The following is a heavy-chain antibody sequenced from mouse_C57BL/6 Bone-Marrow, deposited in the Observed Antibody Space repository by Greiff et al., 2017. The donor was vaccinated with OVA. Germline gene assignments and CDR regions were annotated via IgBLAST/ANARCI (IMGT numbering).Heavy chain of an antibody. Sequence: PGQGLEWIGMIHPNSGSTNYNEKFKSKATLTVDKSSSTAYMQLSSLTSEDSAVYYCARDYSNQKGYWGQGTTLTVSS. J-gene: IGHJ2*01. D-gene: IGHD2-5*01. CDR3: ARDYSNQKGY. V-gene: IGHV1-64*01. CDR2: IHPNSGST.